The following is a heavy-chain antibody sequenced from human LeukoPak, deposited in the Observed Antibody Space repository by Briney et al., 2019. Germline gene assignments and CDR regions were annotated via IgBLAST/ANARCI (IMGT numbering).Heavy chain of an antibody. CDR1: RFTVSSNY. J-gene: IGHJ6*03. Sequence: PGGSLRLSCAASRFTVSSNYMSWVRQAPGKGLEWVSVIYSGGSTYYADSVKGRFTISRDNYKNTLYLQMNSLRAEDTAVYYCARDLMYYDFWSGPFYMDVWGKGTTVTVSS. V-gene: IGHV3-66*02. CDR2: IYSGGST. D-gene: IGHD3-3*01. CDR3: ARDLMYYDFWSGPFYMDV.